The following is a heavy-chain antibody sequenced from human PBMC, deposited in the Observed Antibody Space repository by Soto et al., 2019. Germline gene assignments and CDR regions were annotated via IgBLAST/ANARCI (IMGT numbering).Heavy chain of an antibody. CDR1: GFIFRSYG. J-gene: IGHJ2*01. D-gene: IGHD2-2*01. CDR2: IWYDGSNK. CDR3: PRYPYQLPRGYFDL. Sequence: QVQLVESGGGVVQPGRSLRLSCAASGFIFRSYGMHWVRQAPGKGLQWIALIWYDGSNKYYADSVKGRFTISRDNSKNTLYLQMNSLRVEDTAVYYWPRYPYQLPRGYFDLWGRGTLVTVSS. V-gene: IGHV3-33*01.